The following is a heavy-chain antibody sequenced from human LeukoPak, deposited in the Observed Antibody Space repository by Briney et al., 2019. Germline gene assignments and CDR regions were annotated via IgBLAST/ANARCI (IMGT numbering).Heavy chain of an antibody. CDR3: AKGHYYDSSGTAIDY. D-gene: IGHD3-22*01. V-gene: IGHV3-48*04. Sequence: GGSLRLSCAASGFTFSSYSMNWVRQAPGKGLEWVSYISSSSSNIYYADSVKGRFTISRDNAKDSLYLQMNSLRAEDTAVYYCAKGHYYDSSGTAIDYWGQGTLVTVSS. J-gene: IGHJ4*02. CDR1: GFTFSSYS. CDR2: ISSSSSNI.